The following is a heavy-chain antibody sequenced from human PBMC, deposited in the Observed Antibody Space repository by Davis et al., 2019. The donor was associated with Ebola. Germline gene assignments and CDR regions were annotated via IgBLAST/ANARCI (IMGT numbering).Heavy chain of an antibody. Sequence: GESLKISCAASGFSFSSYWMSWVRQAPGKGLEWVASIKQDGSEKYYVDSVKGRFTISRDNAKNSLYLQMNSLRAEDTAVYYCARVVTMIVVTWGQGTLVTVSS. CDR1: GFSFSSYW. D-gene: IGHD3-22*01. CDR3: ARVVTMIVVT. J-gene: IGHJ4*02. CDR2: IKQDGSEK. V-gene: IGHV3-7*01.